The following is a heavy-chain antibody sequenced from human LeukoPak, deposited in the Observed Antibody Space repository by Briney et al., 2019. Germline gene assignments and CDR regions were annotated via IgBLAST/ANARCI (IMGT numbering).Heavy chain of an antibody. D-gene: IGHD4-17*01. Sequence: ASVKVSCKASGYTFTSYDINWVRQAPGQGLEWMGWINPYSGGTNYAQKFQGRVTMTRDTSISTAYMELNSLRSDDTAVYYCARLGLTVTSDIDWWGQGTLVTVSS. V-gene: IGHV1-2*02. CDR3: ARLGLTVTSDIDW. J-gene: IGHJ4*02. CDR1: GYTFTSYD. CDR2: INPYSGGT.